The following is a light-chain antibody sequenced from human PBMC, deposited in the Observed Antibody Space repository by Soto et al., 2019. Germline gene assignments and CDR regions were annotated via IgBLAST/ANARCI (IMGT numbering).Light chain of an antibody. V-gene: IGLV4-69*01. Sequence: QPVLTKSPSASASLGASVKLTCTLSSGHSSYAIAWHQQQPEKGPRYLMKLNSDGSHSKGDGIPDRFSGSSSGAERYLTISSLQSEDEADYYCQTWVTGIYVFGTGTKLTVL. CDR2: LNSDGSH. CDR3: QTWVTGIYV. J-gene: IGLJ1*01. CDR1: SGHSSYA.